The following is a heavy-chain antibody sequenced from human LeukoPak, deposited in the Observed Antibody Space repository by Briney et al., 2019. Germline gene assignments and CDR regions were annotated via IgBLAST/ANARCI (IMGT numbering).Heavy chain of an antibody. Sequence: GGSLRLSCAASGFTFSSYGMHWVRQAPGKGLEWVAVISYDGSNKYYADSVKGRFTISRDNSKNTLYLQMNSLRAEDTAVYYCAKCGSGSYGHGYYYYMDVWGKGTTVTVSS. D-gene: IGHD3-10*01. J-gene: IGHJ6*03. CDR2: ISYDGSNK. CDR1: GFTFSSYG. V-gene: IGHV3-30*18. CDR3: AKCGSGSYGHGYYYYMDV.